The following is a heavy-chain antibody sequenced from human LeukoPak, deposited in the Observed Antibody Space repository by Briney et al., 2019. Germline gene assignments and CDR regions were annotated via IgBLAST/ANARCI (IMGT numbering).Heavy chain of an antibody. CDR3: ARGCSSTSCYLHQPNYYYYGMDV. V-gene: IGHV4-39*01. J-gene: IGHJ6*02. D-gene: IGHD2-2*01. CDR1: GGSISSSSYY. Sequence: SETLSLTCTVSGGSISSSSYYWGWIRQPPGKGLEWIGSIYYSGSTYYNPSLKSRVTISVDTSKNQFSLKLSSVTAADTAVYYCARGCSSTSCYLHQPNYYYYGMDVWGQGTTVTVSS. CDR2: IYYSGST.